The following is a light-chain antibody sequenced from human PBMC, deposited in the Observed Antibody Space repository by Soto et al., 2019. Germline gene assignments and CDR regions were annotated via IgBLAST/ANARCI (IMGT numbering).Light chain of an antibody. Sequence: GPGQTARITCGGTNIGSKSVHWYQQKPGQAPVLVVYDDSDRPSGIPERFSGSNSGNTATLTISRVEAGDEADYYCQVWDGSSDHYVVFGGGTKLTVL. CDR1: NIGSKS. V-gene: IGLV3-21*02. CDR2: DDS. CDR3: QVWDGSSDHYVV. J-gene: IGLJ2*01.